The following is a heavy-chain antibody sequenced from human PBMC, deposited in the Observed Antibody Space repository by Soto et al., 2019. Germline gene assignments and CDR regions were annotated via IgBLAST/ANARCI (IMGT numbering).Heavy chain of an antibody. J-gene: IGHJ3*02. Sequence: GESLKISCKGSGYSFTSYWISGVRQMPGKGLEWMGRIDPSDSYTNYSPSFQGHVTISADKSISTAYLQWSSLKASDTAMYYCARHRVLGMVRGVLDDAYDIWGQGTMVTVSS. CDR1: GYSFTSYW. CDR2: IDPSDSYT. CDR3: ARHRVLGMVRGVLDDAYDI. D-gene: IGHD3-10*01. V-gene: IGHV5-10-1*01.